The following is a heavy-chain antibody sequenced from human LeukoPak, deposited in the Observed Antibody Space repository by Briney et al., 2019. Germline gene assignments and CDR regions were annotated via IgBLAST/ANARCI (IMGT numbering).Heavy chain of an antibody. D-gene: IGHD3-10*01. J-gene: IGHJ4*02. CDR3: ARDSTYYYDSGSSGPHYFDN. V-gene: IGHV3-30*01. Sequence: PGGSLRLSCAASGFTFSTYAMHWVRQAPGKGLEWVSLISSGGTDEYYADSVKGRFTISRDTSKNTLYLQLNRLRAEDTAVYSCARDSTYYYDSGSSGPHYFDNWGQGTLVTVSS. CDR2: ISSGGTDE. CDR1: GFTFSTYA.